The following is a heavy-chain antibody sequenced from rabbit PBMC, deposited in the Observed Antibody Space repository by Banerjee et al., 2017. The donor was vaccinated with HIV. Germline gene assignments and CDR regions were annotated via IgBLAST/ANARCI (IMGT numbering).Heavy chain of an antibody. CDR1: GFSFSGSYW. Sequence: QEQLEESGGGLVKPEGSLTLTCTASGFSFSGSYWICWVRQAPGKGLEWIGCIATGSSGSTYYASWAKGRFTISKTSSTTVTLQMTSLTAADTATYFCARPPAGAGFYYFALWGQGTLVTVS. D-gene: IGHD3-1*01. V-gene: IGHV1S45*01. CDR2: IATGSSGST. CDR3: ARPPAGAGFYYFAL. J-gene: IGHJ4*01.